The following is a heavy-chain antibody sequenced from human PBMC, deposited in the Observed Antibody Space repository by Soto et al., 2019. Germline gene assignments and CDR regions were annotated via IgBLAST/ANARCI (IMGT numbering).Heavy chain of an antibody. CDR3: ARDLDYYGSEKYYFDY. J-gene: IGHJ4*02. CDR1: GGTFSSYT. D-gene: IGHD3-10*01. CDR2: IIPDFGTT. Sequence: GASVKVSCKASGGTFSSYTVSWLRQIPGQGLEWMGGIIPDFGTTNYAQRFQGRVTITADESTSTAYMELSSLRSEDTAVYYCARDLDYYGSEKYYFDYWGQGTLVTVSS. V-gene: IGHV1-69*13.